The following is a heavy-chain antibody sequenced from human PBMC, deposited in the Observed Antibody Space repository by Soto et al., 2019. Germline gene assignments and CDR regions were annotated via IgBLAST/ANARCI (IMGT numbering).Heavy chain of an antibody. CDR1: GYTFTGYY. D-gene: IGHD1-1*01. J-gene: IGHJ6*02. Sequence: QVQLVQSGAEVKKPGASVKVSCKASGYTFTGYYMHWVRQAPGQGLEWMGWINPNSGGTNYAQKFQGRVTMTRDTSISTAYMELSRVRSDDTAVYYCAREGLNWNHHRPHGGMDVWGQGTTVTVSS. CDR2: INPNSGGT. V-gene: IGHV1-2*02. CDR3: AREGLNWNHHRPHGGMDV.